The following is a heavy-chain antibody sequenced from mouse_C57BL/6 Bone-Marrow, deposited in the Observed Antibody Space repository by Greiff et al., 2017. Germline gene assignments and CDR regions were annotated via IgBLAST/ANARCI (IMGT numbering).Heavy chain of an antibody. CDR2: IWSGGST. D-gene: IGHD2-4*01. Sequence: VKLMESGPGLVQPSQSLSITCTVSGFSLTSYGVHWVRQSPGKGLEWLGVIWSGGSTDYNAAFIPSMGISKDNSKSQVFFKMNSLQADDTAIYYGARNGRLRLDYWGQGTTLTVSA. J-gene: IGHJ2*01. CDR1: GFSLTSYG. CDR3: ARNGRLRLDY. V-gene: IGHV2-2*01.